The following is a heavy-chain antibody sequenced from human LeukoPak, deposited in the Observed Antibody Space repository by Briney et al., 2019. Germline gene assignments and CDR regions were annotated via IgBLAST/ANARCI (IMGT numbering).Heavy chain of an antibody. CDR1: GYSISSGYY. CDR3: V. V-gene: IGHV4-38-2*02. Sequence: SETLSLTCTVSGYSISSGYYWGCFRQPPGKGLEWIGSVYYSGSTYYNPSLKSRVTISVDTSKNQFSLNRISVTAADTAYYMDVWGKRTTVTGSS. CDR2: VYYSGST. J-gene: IGHJ6*03.